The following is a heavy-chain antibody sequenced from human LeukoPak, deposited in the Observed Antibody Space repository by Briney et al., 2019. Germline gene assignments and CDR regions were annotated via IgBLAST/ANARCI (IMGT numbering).Heavy chain of an antibody. CDR2: IYYSGST. V-gene: IGHV4-39*01. Sequence: PSETLSLPCTVSGGSISSSSYYWGWIRQPPGKGLEWIGSIYYSGSTYYSLSLKSRVTISVDTSKNQFSLKLSSVTAADTAVYYCAKLFDFSIDWGQGTLVTVSS. CDR3: AKLFDFSID. D-gene: IGHD3-3*01. CDR1: GGSISSSSYY. J-gene: IGHJ4*02.